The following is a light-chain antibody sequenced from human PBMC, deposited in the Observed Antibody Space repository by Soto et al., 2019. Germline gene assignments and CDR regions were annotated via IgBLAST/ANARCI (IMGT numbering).Light chain of an antibody. V-gene: IGKV3-15*01. CDR3: QQYNDWPPIT. CDR1: QSVTNSY. J-gene: IGKJ5*01. CDR2: DAS. Sequence: EIVLAQSPGTLSVSPGERATLSCRASQSVTNSYLAWYQQKPGQAPRLLIYDASTRATVIPARFSGSGSGTEFTLTISSLQSEDFAVYYCQQYNDWPPITFGQGTRLEIK.